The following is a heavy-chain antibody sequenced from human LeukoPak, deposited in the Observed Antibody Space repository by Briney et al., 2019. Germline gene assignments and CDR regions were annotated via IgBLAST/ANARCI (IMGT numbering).Heavy chain of an antibody. CDR1: GGXIGSHH. Sequence: SETLSLTCSVSGGXIGSHHCSWIRQPPGKGLEWIGYIYYSGSTNYHPSLKSRVTISVDTSKNQFSLKLSSVTAADTAVYYCARTNAFDIWGQGTMVTVSS. V-gene: IGHV4-59*11. J-gene: IGHJ3*02. CDR3: ARTNAFDI. CDR2: IYYSGST.